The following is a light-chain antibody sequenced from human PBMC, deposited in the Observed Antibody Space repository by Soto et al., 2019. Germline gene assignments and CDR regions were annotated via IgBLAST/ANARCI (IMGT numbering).Light chain of an antibody. Sequence: IVLSPSPGALSLSPGERANLSCSSSQSVTNRYLAWYQQKPGQAPRLLISGASSRATGIPARISGSGSGTEFTLTISSLESEDFAVYYCQQDNIWPPTFGQGTKVDIK. CDR3: QQDNIWPPT. CDR1: QSVTNRY. V-gene: IGKV3-20*01. CDR2: GAS. J-gene: IGKJ1*01.